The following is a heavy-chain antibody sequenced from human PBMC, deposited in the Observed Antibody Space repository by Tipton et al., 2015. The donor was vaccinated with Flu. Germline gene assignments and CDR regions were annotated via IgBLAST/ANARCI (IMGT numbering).Heavy chain of an antibody. CDR2: INSDGTAT. D-gene: IGHD6-6*01. Sequence: SLRLSCAASGFSFSNYWMLWVRQAPGKGLVWVSRINSDGTATNYADSVKGRFTISRDNAKSTLYLQINSLRAEDTAVYYCVRAIAAVGGYWGQGTLITVSS. J-gene: IGHJ4*02. V-gene: IGHV3-74*01. CDR3: VRAIAAVGGY. CDR1: GFSFSNYW.